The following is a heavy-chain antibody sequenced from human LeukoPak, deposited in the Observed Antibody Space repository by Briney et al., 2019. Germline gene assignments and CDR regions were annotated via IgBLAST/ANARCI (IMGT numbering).Heavy chain of an antibody. CDR1: GGSISSYY. CDR3: ARHGHYFDY. CDR2: IYYSGST. V-gene: IGHV4-59*08. Sequence: SSETLSLTCTVSGGSISSYYWSWIRQPPGKGLEWIGYIYYSGSTNYNPPLKSRVTISVDTSKNQFSLKLSSVTAADTAVYYCARHGHYFDYWGQGTLVTVSS. J-gene: IGHJ4*02.